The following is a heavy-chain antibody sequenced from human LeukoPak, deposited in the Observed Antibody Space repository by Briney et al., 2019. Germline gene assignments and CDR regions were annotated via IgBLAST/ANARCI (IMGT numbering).Heavy chain of an antibody. Sequence: ASVKVSCKASGYTFTSYDINWVRQATGQGLEWMGWMNPNSGNTGYAQKFQGRVTITTDESASTAYMELSSLRSEDTAVYYCAAGQVWGSYYHWGQGTLVTVSS. CDR1: GYTFTSYD. CDR3: AAGQVWGSYYH. V-gene: IGHV1-8*01. CDR2: MNPNSGNT. D-gene: IGHD3-16*01. J-gene: IGHJ5*02.